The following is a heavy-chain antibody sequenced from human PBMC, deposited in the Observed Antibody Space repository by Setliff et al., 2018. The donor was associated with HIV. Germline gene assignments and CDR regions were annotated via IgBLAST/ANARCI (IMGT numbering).Heavy chain of an antibody. V-gene: IGHV5-51*01. Sequence: PGASLKISCKASGYSFTNYWIGWVRQMTGKGLEWVGIISPGDSDTRYSPSFQGQVTISADKSISTAFLQWSSLKASDTAMYYCARAGNYYHSRGYSDDAFDIWGQGTMVTVSS. D-gene: IGHD3-22*01. CDR3: ARAGNYYHSRGYSDDAFDI. CDR1: GYSFTNYW. CDR2: ISPGDSDT. J-gene: IGHJ3*02.